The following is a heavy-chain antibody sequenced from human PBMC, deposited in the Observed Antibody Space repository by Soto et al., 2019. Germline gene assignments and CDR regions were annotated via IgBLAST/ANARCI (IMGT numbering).Heavy chain of an antibody. CDR2: ISGYNGNT. J-gene: IGHJ6*02. V-gene: IGHV1-18*01. D-gene: IGHD2-8*02. Sequence: QVQLLQSGGEVKKPGASVKVSCNASDHTFTYYGINWVRRAPGQGLEWMGWISGYNGNTKDAQKFQDRVTMSADTSTGTAYMEMRSLTYDDTAVYFCAATGGHYFGLDVWGQGTTVTVSS. CDR1: DHTFTYYG. CDR3: AATGGHYFGLDV.